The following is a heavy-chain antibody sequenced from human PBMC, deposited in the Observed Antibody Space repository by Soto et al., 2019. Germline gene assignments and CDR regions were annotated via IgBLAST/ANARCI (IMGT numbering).Heavy chain of an antibody. Sequence: GASVKVSCKASGYTFTTYYIHWVRQAPGQGLEWMGGINPSGGSTSYAQKFQGRVTVSRDTSTSTVYLELSSLRSEDTAVYYCARATLGVWGQGTTVTVSS. CDR3: ARATLGV. D-gene: IGHD1-26*01. CDR2: INPSGGST. V-gene: IGHV1-46*01. J-gene: IGHJ6*02. CDR1: GYTFTTYY.